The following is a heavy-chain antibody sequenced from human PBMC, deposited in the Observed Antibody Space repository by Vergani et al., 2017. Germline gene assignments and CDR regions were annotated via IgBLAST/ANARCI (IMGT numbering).Heavy chain of an antibody. V-gene: IGHV3-72*01. CDR1: GFTFSDHY. D-gene: IGHD3-3*01. Sequence: EVQLVESGGGLVQPGGSLRLSCAASGFTFSDHYMDWVRQAPGTGLEWVGRTRNKANSYTTEYAASVKGRFTISRDDSKNSLYLQMNSLKTEDTAVYYCARSGYYSVRAFDIWGQGTMVTVSS. CDR2: TRNKANSYTT. CDR3: ARSGYYSVRAFDI. J-gene: IGHJ3*02.